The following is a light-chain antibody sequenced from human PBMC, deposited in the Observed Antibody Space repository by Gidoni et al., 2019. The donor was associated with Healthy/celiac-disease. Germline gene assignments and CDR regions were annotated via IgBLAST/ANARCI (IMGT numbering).Light chain of an antibody. J-gene: IGKJ4*01. CDR3: QQYYRTPPT. Sequence: DSGMTQSPDSLAVSLGERATSNCKSSQSVLYSSNNKNYLAWYQQKPGQPPKLLIYWASTRESGVPDRFSGSGSGTDFTLTISSLQAEDVAVSYCQQYYRTPPTFGGGTKVEIK. CDR2: WAS. CDR1: QSVLYSSNNKNY. V-gene: IGKV4-1*01.